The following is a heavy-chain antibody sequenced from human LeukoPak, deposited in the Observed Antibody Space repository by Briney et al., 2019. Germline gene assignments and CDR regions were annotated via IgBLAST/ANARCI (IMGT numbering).Heavy chain of an antibody. Sequence: GASVKVSCKASGGTFSSYAISWVRQAPGQGLQWMGGIIPIFGTANYAQKFQGRVTITADKSTSTAYMELSSLTPEDTAVYYCARYESSSWYGYFDYWGQGTLVTVSS. CDR3: ARYESSSWYGYFDY. CDR1: GGTFSSYA. J-gene: IGHJ4*02. D-gene: IGHD6-13*01. CDR2: IIPIFGTA. V-gene: IGHV1-69*06.